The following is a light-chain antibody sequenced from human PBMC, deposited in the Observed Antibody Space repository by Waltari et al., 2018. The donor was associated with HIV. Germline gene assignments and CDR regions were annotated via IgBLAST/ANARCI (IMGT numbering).Light chain of an antibody. V-gene: IGLV1-40*01. CDR1: SSNIGAGFD. CDR2: GNT. J-gene: IGLJ2*01. Sequence: QSVLTQPPSVSGAPGQRVTISCTGSSSNIGAGFDVHWYQQLPGTAPKLLLYGNTNRPSGVPDRFSGSKSGTSASLAITGIQAEDEADYYCQSYDSSLSGLLFGGGTKLTVL. CDR3: QSYDSSLSGLL.